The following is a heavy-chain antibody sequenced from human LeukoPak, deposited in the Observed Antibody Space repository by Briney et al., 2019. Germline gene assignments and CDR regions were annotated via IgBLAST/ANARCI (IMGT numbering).Heavy chain of an antibody. J-gene: IGHJ4*02. D-gene: IGHD5-24*01. CDR2: IYYSGST. CDR1: GGSISSYY. Sequence: PSETPSLTCTVSGGSISSYYWSWIRQPPGKGLEWIGYIYYSGSTNYNPSLKSRVTISVDTSKNQFSLKLSSVTAADTAVYYCARDWGRDGYNYWYFDYWGQGTLVTVSS. V-gene: IGHV4-59*01. CDR3: ARDWGRDGYNYWYFDY.